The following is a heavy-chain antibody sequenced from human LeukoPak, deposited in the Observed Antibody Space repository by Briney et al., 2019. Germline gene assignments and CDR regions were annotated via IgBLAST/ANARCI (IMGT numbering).Heavy chain of an antibody. CDR1: GYSFTSSW. CDR3: AGQPGAGWFDP. Sequence: GESLKISCQASGYSFTSSWIGWARQMPGKGLEWMAIINPGDSDTRYSPSFQGQVTISADKSNSTVYLQWGSLKASDTAMYYCAGQPGAGWFDPWGQGTLVTVSS. J-gene: IGHJ5*02. V-gene: IGHV5-51*01. CDR2: INPGDSDT. D-gene: IGHD3-10*01.